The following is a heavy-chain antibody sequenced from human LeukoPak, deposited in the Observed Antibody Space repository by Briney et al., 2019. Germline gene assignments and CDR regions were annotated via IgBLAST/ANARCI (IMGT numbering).Heavy chain of an antibody. Sequence: PGGSLRLSCAASGFTFSNYEMNWVRQAPGKGLEWVSYISSSGSTIYYADSVKGRFTISRDNSKNTLYLQMNSLRAEDTAVYYCAKDGCGGDCSGYYYYYYMDVWGKGTTVTISS. CDR1: GFTFSNYE. D-gene: IGHD2-21*02. J-gene: IGHJ6*03. CDR2: ISSSGSTI. V-gene: IGHV3-48*03. CDR3: AKDGCGGDCSGYYYYYYMDV.